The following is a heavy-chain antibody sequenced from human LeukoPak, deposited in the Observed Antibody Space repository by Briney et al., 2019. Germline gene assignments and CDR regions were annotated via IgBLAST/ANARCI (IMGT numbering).Heavy chain of an antibody. J-gene: IGHJ4*02. Sequence: GGSLRLSCAASGFIFNIYWMSWVRQAPGKGLEWVANIKQDGSEKYCVDSVKGRFTISRDNVKNSLYLQMNSLRAEDTAVYYCARDLPAHLVRGVITYFDYWGQGTLVTVSS. CDR3: ARDLPAHLVRGVITYFDY. V-gene: IGHV3-7*01. CDR2: IKQDGSEK. CDR1: GFIFNIYW. D-gene: IGHD3-10*01.